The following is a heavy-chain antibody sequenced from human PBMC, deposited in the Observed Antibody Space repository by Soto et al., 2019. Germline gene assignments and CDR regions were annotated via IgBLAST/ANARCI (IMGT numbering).Heavy chain of an antibody. CDR1: GFTFSSYS. Sequence: EVQLVESGGGLVKPGGSLRLSCAASGFTFSSYSMNWVRQAPGKGLEWVSSISSSSSYIYYADSVKGRFTISRDNAKNSRYLQRSSLRAEDTAVYYCGRDQPGYSYGYGLGYWGQGTLVTVSS. CDR3: GRDQPGYSYGYGLGY. V-gene: IGHV3-21*01. J-gene: IGHJ4*02. D-gene: IGHD5-18*01. CDR2: ISSSSSYI.